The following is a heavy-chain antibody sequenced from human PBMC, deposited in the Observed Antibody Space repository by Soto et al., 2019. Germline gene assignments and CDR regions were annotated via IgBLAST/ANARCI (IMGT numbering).Heavy chain of an antibody. V-gene: IGHV4-39*01. Sequence: SETLSLSCSVSGGSISRSSSYWVWIRQPPGKGLEWIGSIYYSGSTYYNPSLKSRVTISVDTSKNQFSLKLSSVTAADTAMYYFARRGIAAAGGNHYGMDVLVQGTSVT. D-gene: IGHD6-13*01. J-gene: IGHJ6*02. CDR1: GGSISRSSSY. CDR3: ARRGIAAAGGNHYGMDV. CDR2: IYYSGST.